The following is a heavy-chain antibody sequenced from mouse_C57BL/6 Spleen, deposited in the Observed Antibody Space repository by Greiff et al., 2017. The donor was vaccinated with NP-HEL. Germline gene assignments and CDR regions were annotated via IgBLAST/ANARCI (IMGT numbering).Heavy chain of an antibody. D-gene: IGHD1-1*01. V-gene: IGHV3-6*01. CDR1: GYSITSGYY. CDR2: ISYDGSN. Sequence: EVQVVESGPGLVKPSQSLSLTCSVTGYSITSGYYWNWIRQFPGNKLEWMGYISYDGSNNYNPSLKNRISITRDTSKNQFFLKLNSVTTEDTATYYCARATDYGSSYGYWGQGTTLTVSS. J-gene: IGHJ2*01. CDR3: ARATDYGSSYGY.